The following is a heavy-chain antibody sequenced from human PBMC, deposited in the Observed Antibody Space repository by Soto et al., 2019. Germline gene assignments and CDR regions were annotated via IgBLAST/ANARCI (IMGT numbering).Heavy chain of an antibody. V-gene: IGHV4-59*11. CDR2: IYNSGST. Sequence: QVQLQESGPGLVKPSETLSLTCSVSGDSISSHSWSWIRQAPGKGLEWIGYIYNSGSTNYNPSLKSRVTISADTPKNQFSLNLSSVTAADTAVYYCARDRIVVVVAATPVYFYHGMDV. CDR1: GDSISSHS. D-gene: IGHD2-15*01. J-gene: IGHJ6*01. CDR3: ARDRIVVVVAATPVYFYHGMDV.